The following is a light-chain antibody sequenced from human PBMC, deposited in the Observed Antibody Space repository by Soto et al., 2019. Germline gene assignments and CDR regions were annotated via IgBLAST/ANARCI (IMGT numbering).Light chain of an antibody. CDR2: EVS. J-gene: IGLJ3*02. CDR3: SSYAGRNNWV. V-gene: IGLV2-8*01. CDR1: SSDVGGYKY. Sequence: QSALTQPPSASGSPGQSVTISCTGTSSDVGGYKYVSWYQQHPGKAPKLMIYEVSKWPSGVPDRFSGSKSGNTASLTVSGLQAEDEADYYCSSYAGRNNWVFGGGTKPPS.